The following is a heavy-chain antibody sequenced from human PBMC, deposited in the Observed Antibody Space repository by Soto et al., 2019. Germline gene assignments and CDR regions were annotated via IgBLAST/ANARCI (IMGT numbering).Heavy chain of an antibody. V-gene: IGHV3-23*01. CDR3: ARDPSPESSAWFYFDY. Sequence: VQLLESGGDSVQPGGSLRLSCLASGFTFGNHAMSWVRQAPGKGLEWVSGFRGNNGRIYYAESGKGRFTISRDNSKNTLYLQMNNLRVDDTAVYYCARDPSPESSAWFYFDYWGEGALVIVSP. CDR2: FRGNNGRI. D-gene: IGHD6-19*01. J-gene: IGHJ4*02. CDR1: GFTFGNHA.